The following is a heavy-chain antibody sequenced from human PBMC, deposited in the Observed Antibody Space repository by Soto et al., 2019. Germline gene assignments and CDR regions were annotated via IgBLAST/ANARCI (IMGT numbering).Heavy chain of an antibody. V-gene: IGHV3-23*01. J-gene: IGHJ4*02. CDR1: GFTFSSYA. CDR2: ISGSGGST. Sequence: EVQLLESGGGLVQPGGSLRLSCAASGFTFSSYAMSWVRQAPGQGLEWVSAISGSGGSTYYADSVKGRFTISRDNSKNTLYLQMNSLRAEDTAVYYCAKGPMYYDSSGYFDYWGQGTLVTVSS. D-gene: IGHD3-22*01. CDR3: AKGPMYYDSSGYFDY.